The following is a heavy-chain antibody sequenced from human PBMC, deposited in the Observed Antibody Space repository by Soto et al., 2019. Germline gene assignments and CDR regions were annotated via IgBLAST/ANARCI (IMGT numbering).Heavy chain of an antibody. J-gene: IGHJ4*02. D-gene: IGHD1-26*01. CDR1: GFTFSSYA. CDR3: AISGSYPGRPGYFDY. Sequence: EVQLLESGGGLVQPGGSLRLSCAASGFTFSSYAMSWVRQAPGKGLEWVSAISGSGGSTYYADSVKGRFTISRDNSKNTLYLQMNSLRAEDTAVYYCAISGSYPGRPGYFDYWGQGTLVTVSS. V-gene: IGHV3-23*01. CDR2: ISGSGGST.